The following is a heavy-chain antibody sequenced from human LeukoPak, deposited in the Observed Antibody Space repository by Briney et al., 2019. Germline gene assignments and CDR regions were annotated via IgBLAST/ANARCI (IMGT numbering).Heavy chain of an antibody. CDR1: GFTVTTNY. D-gene: IGHD6-19*01. J-gene: IGHJ4*02. CDR2: IYSGGYT. V-gene: IGHV3-66*01. CDR3: AKDRYSSGWLYYFDY. Sequence: SGGSLRLSCAASGFTVTTNYMTWVRQAPGKGLEWVSIIYSGGYTDYADSVKGRFTISRDNSKNTLYLQLNSLRAEDTAVYYCAKDRYSSGWLYYFDYWGQGTLVTVSS.